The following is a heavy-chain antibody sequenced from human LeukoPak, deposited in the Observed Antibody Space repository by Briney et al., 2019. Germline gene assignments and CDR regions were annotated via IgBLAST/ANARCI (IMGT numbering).Heavy chain of an antibody. CDR3: ARDGLGGSGAFDI. CDR2: INPDSGGK. V-gene: IGHV1-2*02. CDR1: GSTFTVYY. J-gene: IGHJ3*02. D-gene: IGHD3-16*01. Sequence: ASVKVTRKASGSTFTVYYIHWVRQPPGQGLEWMGWINPDSGGKNYAQKFQGGVTMTRDTSISTAYMELSRLRSDDTAVYYCARDGLGGSGAFDIWGQGTMVTVSS.